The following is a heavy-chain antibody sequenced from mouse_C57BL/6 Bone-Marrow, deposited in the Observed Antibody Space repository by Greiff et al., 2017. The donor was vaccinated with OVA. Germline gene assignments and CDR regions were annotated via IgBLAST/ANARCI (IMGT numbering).Heavy chain of an antibody. CDR3: ARAHSSGYWFAY. CDR2: IYPRSGNT. Sequence: VQLQQSGAELARPGASVKLSCKASGYTFTSYGISWVKQRTGQGLEWIGEIYPRSGNTYYNEKFKGKATLTADKSSSTAYMELRSLTSEDSAVYFCARAHSSGYWFAYWGQGTLVTVSA. V-gene: IGHV1-81*01. CDR1: GYTFTSYG. J-gene: IGHJ3*01. D-gene: IGHD3-2*02.